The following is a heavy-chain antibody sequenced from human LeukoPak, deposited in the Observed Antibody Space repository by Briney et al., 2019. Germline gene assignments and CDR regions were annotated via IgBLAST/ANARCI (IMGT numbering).Heavy chain of an antibody. V-gene: IGHV4-59*01. CDR1: GGSISSYY. D-gene: IGHD2-15*01. CDR2: IYYSGST. CDR3: ARGVLVVVGNPAGWFDP. J-gene: IGHJ5*02. Sequence: SETLSLTCTVSGGSISSYYWSWIRQPPGKGLEWIGYIYYSGSTNYNPSLKSRVTISVDTSKNQFSLKLSSVTAADTAVYYCARGVLVVVGNPAGWFDPWGQGTLVIVSS.